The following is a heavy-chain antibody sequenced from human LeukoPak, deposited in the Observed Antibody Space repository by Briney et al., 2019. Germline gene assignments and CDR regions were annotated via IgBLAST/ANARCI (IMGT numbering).Heavy chain of an antibody. V-gene: IGHV4-38-2*02. J-gene: IGHJ4*02. CDR2: IYHSGST. CDR1: GYSISSGYY. Sequence: SETLSLTCTVSGYSISSGYYWGWIRQPPGKGLEWIGSIYHSGSTYYNPSLKSRVTMSVDTSKNQFSLKLSSVTAADTAVYYCASGGTLWFGELYDYWGQGTLVTVSS. D-gene: IGHD3-10*01. CDR3: ASGGTLWFGELYDY.